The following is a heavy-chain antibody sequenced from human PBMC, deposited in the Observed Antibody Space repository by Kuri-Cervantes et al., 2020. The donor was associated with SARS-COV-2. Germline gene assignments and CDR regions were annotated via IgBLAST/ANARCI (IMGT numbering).Heavy chain of an antibody. V-gene: IGHV5-51*01. CDR1: GYSFTSYW. J-gene: IGHJ5*02. CDR2: IYPGDSDT. Sequence: DSVKVSCKGSGYSFTSYWIGWVRQMPGKGLEWMWIIYPGDSDTRYSPSFQGQVTISADKSISTAYLQWSSLKASDTATYYCARRLAVAGLTWFDPWGQGTLVTVSS. D-gene: IGHD6-19*01. CDR3: ARRLAVAGLTWFDP.